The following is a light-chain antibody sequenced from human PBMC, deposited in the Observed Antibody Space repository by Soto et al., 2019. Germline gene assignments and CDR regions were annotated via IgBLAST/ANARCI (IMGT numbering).Light chain of an antibody. CDR3: QQYGSSPLT. Sequence: EIVLTQSPGTLSLSPGERATLSCRVSQSLSTAYLAWYQQKPGQAPRLLIYGASTRATGIPDRFSGSGSGTDFTLTISRLEPEDFAVYYCQQYGSSPLTFGGGTKVEI. V-gene: IGKV3-20*01. J-gene: IGKJ4*01. CDR2: GAS. CDR1: QSLSTAY.